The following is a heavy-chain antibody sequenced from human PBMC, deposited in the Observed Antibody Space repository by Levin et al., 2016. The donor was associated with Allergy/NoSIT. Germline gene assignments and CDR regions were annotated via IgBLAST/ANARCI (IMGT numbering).Heavy chain of an antibody. V-gene: IGHV1-69*02. CDR2: IIPILGIA. Sequence: WVRQAPGQGLEWMGRIIPILGIANYAQKFQGRVTITADKSTSTAYMELSSLRFEDTAVYYCARLLHGQDYGMDVWGQGTTVTVSS. CDR3: ARLLHGQDYGMDV. J-gene: IGHJ6*02. D-gene: IGHD5-24*01.